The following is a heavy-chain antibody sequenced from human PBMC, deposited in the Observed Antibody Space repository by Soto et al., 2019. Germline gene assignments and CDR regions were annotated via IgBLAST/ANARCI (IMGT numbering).Heavy chain of an antibody. V-gene: IGHV3-23*01. J-gene: IGHJ4*02. CDR1: GFTFSSYA. CDR2: ISGSGGST. CDR3: AKDFRGLRHLIMDY. Sequence: GGSLRLSCAASGFTFSSYAMSWVRQAPGKGLEWVSAISGSGGSTYYADSVKGRFTISRDNSKNTLYLQMNSLRAEDTAVYYCAKDFRGLRHLIMDYWGQGTLVTVSS. D-gene: IGHD5-12*01.